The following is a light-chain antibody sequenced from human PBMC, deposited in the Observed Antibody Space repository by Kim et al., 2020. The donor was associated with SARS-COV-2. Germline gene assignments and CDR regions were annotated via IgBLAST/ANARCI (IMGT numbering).Light chain of an antibody. J-gene: IGLJ2*01. Sequence: SPGQTARITCSGDALPKQYAYWYQQKPGQAPVLVIYKDSERPSGIPERFSGSSSGTTVTLTISGVQAEDEADYYCQSADSSGTYEVFCGGTQLTVL. CDR3: QSADSSGTYEV. CDR1: ALPKQY. CDR2: KDS. V-gene: IGLV3-25*03.